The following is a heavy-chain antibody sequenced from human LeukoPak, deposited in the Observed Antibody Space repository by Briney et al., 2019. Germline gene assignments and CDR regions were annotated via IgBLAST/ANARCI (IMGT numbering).Heavy chain of an antibody. D-gene: IGHD3-22*01. V-gene: IGHV3-48*02. Sequence: GGSLRLSCVASGFTFSSYSMNWVRQAPGKGLEWVSYISSSGTTIYFADSVKGRFTISRDNAKNSLYLQMNSLRDEDTAVYYCARAVYDSSGFGDYWGQGTLVTVSS. J-gene: IGHJ4*02. CDR3: ARAVYDSSGFGDY. CDR1: GFTFSSYS. CDR2: ISSSGTTI.